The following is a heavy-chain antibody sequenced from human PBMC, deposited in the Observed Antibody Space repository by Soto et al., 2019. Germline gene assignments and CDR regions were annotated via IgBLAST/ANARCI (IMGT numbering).Heavy chain of an antibody. CDR3: ATAKAPLHSSSWYWCDP. CDR1: GGSFSGYY. CDR2: IYYSGST. Sequence: PSETLSLTCAVYGGSFSGYYWSWIRQPPGKGLEWIGYIYYSGSTNYNPSLKSRVTISVDTSKNQFSLKLSSVTAADTAVYYCATAKAPLHSSSWYWCDPWGLGTLVIVSS. J-gene: IGHJ5*02. V-gene: IGHV4-59*08. D-gene: IGHD6-13*01.